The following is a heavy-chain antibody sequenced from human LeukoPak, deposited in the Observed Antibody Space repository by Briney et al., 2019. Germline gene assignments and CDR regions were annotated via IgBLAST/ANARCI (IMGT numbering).Heavy chain of an antibody. D-gene: IGHD6-6*01. J-gene: IGHJ4*02. V-gene: IGHV3-30*02. CDR3: AKSRKYSSSPQFYFDY. CDR1: GFTFSNYG. Sequence: GGSLGLSCAASGFTFSNYGMHWVRQAPDKGLEWVTFIRYGGSNKYYTDSVKGRFTISRDNSKNTLYLQMNSLRAEDTAVYYCAKSRKYSSSPQFYFDYWGQGTLVTVSS. CDR2: IRYGGSNK.